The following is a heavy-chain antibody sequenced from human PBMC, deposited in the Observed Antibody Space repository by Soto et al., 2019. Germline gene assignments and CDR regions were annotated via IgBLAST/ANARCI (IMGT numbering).Heavy chain of an antibody. V-gene: IGHV3-48*02. CDR1: GFIFGSDS. Sequence: EVQLVESGGGLVQPGGSLRLACGASGFIFGSDSMNWVRQSPGKGLEWVSYITTSGNAISYADSLKGRFTVSRDNDKNSLYLQISSLRDEDTAVYYCAGEGAIVELDYWGQGTLVTVSS. CDR3: AGEGAIVELDY. D-gene: IGHD1-26*01. CDR2: ITTSGNAI. J-gene: IGHJ4*02.